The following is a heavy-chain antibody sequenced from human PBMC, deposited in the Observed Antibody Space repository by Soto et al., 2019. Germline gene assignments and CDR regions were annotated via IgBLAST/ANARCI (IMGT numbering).Heavy chain of an antibody. CDR3: ARSTGYGDSYFDY. Sequence: QVQLQESGPGLVKPSETLSLTCTVSGGSISSYYWNWIRQSPGKGLEWVGYMYYGRSTNYNPSLKSRVTISVDTSKNQFSLKLSSVTAADTAVYYCARSTGYGDSYFDYWGQGILVTVSS. CDR1: GGSISSYY. CDR2: MYYGRST. D-gene: IGHD4-17*01. J-gene: IGHJ4*02. V-gene: IGHV4-59*01.